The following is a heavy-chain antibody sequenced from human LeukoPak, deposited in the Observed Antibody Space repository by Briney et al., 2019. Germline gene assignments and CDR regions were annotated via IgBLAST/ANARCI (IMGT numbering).Heavy chain of an antibody. CDR1: GGSISSYY. J-gene: IGHJ5*02. CDR2: IYYSGST. D-gene: IGHD4-23*01. CDR3: ARGGNSPYNWFDP. Sequence: PSETLSLTCTVSGGSISSYYWSWIRQPPGKGLEWIGYIYYSGSTNYNPSLKSRVTISVDTSKNQLSLKLSSVTAADTAVYYCARGGNSPYNWFDPWGQGTLVTVSS. V-gene: IGHV4-59*01.